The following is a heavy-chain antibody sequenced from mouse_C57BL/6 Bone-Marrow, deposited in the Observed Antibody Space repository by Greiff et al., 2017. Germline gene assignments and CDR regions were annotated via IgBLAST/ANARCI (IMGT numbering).Heavy chain of an antibody. D-gene: IGHD2-5*01. CDR3: ARDRYSRAY. Sequence: QVQLQQPGAELVKPGASVKLSCKASGYTFTSYWMQWVKQRPGQGLEWIGEIDPSDSYTNYNQKFKGKATLTVDTYSSTAYMQLSSLTSEDSAVYYCARDRYSRAYWGQGTLVTVSA. CDR1: GYTFTSYW. CDR2: IDPSDSYT. V-gene: IGHV1-50*01. J-gene: IGHJ3*01.